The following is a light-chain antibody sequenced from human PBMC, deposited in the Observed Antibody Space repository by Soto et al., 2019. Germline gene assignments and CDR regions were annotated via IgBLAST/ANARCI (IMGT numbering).Light chain of an antibody. CDR2: GAS. Sequence: EIVLTQSPGTLSLSPVERATLCCRASQSVSSSYLAWYQQKPGQAPRLLIYGASSRATGIPARFSGSGSGTDFTLTISRMEPEDLAVYYCQQYGNSPSTVGQGTRREIK. CDR3: QQYGNSPST. V-gene: IGKV3-20*01. CDR1: QSVSSSY. J-gene: IGKJ5*01.